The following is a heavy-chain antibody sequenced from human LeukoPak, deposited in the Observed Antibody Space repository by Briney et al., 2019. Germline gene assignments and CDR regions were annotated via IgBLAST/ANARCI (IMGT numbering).Heavy chain of an antibody. CDR1: GYTFTSYD. J-gene: IGHJ4*02. D-gene: IGHD1-7*01. CDR3: ALELRRSGSDY. V-gene: IGHV1-8*03. CDR2: MNPNSGNT. Sequence: ASVKVSCKASGYTFTSYDINWARQATGQGLEWMGWMNPNSGNTGYAQKFQGRVTITRNTSISTAYMELSSLRSEDTAVYYCALELRRSGSDYWGQGTLVTVSS.